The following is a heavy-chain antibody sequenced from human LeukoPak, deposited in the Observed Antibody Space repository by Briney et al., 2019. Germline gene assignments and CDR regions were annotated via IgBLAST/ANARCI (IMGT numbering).Heavy chain of an antibody. J-gene: IGHJ5*02. D-gene: IGHD3-16*01. V-gene: IGHV1-2*02. CDR3: ARDTMGDLTNWCDP. Sequence: GASVKVSCKAFGYTFTGCYMHWVRQAPGQGPEWMGWINPNSGGTNYAQKFQGRVTMTRDTSISTAYMELSRLRSDDTAVYYCARDTMGDLTNWCDPWGQGTLVTVSA. CDR1: GYTFTGCY. CDR2: INPNSGGT.